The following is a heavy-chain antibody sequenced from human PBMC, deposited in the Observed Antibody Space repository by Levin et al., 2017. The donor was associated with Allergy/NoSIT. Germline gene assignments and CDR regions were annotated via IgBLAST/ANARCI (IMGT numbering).Heavy chain of an antibody. CDR2: VSGSGGA. CDR3: AKEYSASSSDYF. Sequence: GGSLRLSCAVSGLSISTYAMSWVRQAPGKGLEWVSGVSGSGGAYYADSVKGRFTVSRDNSKNMLYFQMNSLRGDDTAVYYCAKEYSASSSDYFWGQGTLVTVSS. V-gene: IGHV3-23*01. D-gene: IGHD1-26*01. CDR1: GLSISTYA. J-gene: IGHJ4*02.